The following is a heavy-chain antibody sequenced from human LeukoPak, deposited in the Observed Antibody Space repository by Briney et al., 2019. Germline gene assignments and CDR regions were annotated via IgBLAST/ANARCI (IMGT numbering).Heavy chain of an antibody. Sequence: SETLSLTCAVSGYSIRSAYYWGWIRQPPGKGLEWIGSVYHSGTSYSNPSLKSRVSISVDTSKNQFSMRLSSVTAADTATYYCAGWSGELLSIFAFWGQGTLVTVYS. CDR3: AGWSGELLSIFAF. CDR1: GYSIRSAYY. J-gene: IGHJ4*02. V-gene: IGHV4-38-2*01. CDR2: VYHSGTS. D-gene: IGHD3-10*01.